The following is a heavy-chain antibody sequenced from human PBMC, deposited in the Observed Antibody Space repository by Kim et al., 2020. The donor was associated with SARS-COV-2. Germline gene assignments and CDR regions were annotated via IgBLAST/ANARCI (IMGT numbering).Heavy chain of an antibody. Sequence: SETLSLTCTVSGGSISSSSYYWGWIRQPPGKGLEWIGSIYYSGITYYNPSLKSRVTISVDTSKNQFSLKLSSVTAADTAVYYCAFTSGSYSGFDYWGQGT. J-gene: IGHJ4*02. CDR2: IYYSGIT. CDR1: GGSISSSSYY. D-gene: IGHD1-26*01. V-gene: IGHV4-39*01. CDR3: AFTSGSYSGFDY.